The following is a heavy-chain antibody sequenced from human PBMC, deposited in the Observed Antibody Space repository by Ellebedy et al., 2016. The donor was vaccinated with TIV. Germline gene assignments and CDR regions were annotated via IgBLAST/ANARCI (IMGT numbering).Heavy chain of an antibody. Sequence: MPSEPLSLTCSVSGGSIRSSDYYWGWIRQPPGKGLEWIGSVDYGGRTYYNLSLKSRVTISVDTSENHFSLKLNSVTAADTAVYYCATDVPGYQLLDDAFAIWGQGRMVTVS. J-gene: IGHJ3*02. D-gene: IGHD2-2*01. CDR2: VDYGGRT. CDR3: ATDVPGYQLLDDAFAI. V-gene: IGHV4-39*07. CDR1: GGSIRSSDYY.